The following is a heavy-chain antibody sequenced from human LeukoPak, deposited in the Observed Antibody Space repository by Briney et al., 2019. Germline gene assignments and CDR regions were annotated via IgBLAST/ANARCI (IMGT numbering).Heavy chain of an antibody. Sequence: PTVKVSSKASGGTFSSYAISWVRQAPGQGLEWMGRIIPIFGTANHAQMFQGRVTITTDESTSTAYMELSSLRSEDTATYYCAREDYYDSSGYSPYNWFDPWGQGTLVTVSS. D-gene: IGHD3-22*01. J-gene: IGHJ5*02. CDR1: GGTFSSYA. CDR2: IIPIFGTA. CDR3: AREDYYDSSGYSPYNWFDP. V-gene: IGHV1-69*05.